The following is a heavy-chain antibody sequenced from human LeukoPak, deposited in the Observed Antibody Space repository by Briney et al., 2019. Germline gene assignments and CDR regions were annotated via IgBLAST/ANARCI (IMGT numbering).Heavy chain of an antibody. Sequence: GEYLKISCKGSGYTFTSYWIGWVRQMPGKGLEWMGIIYPGDSDTRYSPSFQGQVTISADKSISTAYLQWSSLKASDTAMYYCARGEMRYCSGGYCYDYCGQGTLVTVSS. CDR3: ARGEMRYCSGGYCYDY. J-gene: IGHJ4*02. D-gene: IGHD2-15*01. CDR1: GYTFTSYW. V-gene: IGHV5-51*01. CDR2: IYPGDSDT.